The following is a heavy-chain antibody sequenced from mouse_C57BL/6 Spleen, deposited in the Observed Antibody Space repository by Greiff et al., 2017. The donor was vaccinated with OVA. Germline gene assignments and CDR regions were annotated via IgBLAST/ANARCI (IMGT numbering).Heavy chain of an antibody. Sequence: QVQLKQPGAELVRPGSSVKLSCKASGYTFTSYWMDWVKQRPGQGLEWIGNIYPSDSETHYNQKFKDKATLTVDKSSSTAYMQLSSLTSEDSAVYYCAREDDYDEGFAYWGQGTLVTVSA. J-gene: IGHJ3*01. CDR1: GYTFTSYW. CDR2: IYPSDSET. D-gene: IGHD2-4*01. V-gene: IGHV1-61*01. CDR3: AREDDYDEGFAY.